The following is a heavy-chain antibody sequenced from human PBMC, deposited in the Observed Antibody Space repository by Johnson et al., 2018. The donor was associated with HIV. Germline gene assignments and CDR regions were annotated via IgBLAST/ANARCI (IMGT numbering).Heavy chain of an antibody. Sequence: QVQLVESGGGLVQPGGSLRLSCAASRFTFSTYGMHWVRQAPGKGLEWVAVISYDGSKKYYADSVKGRFTISRDNSKNTVFLEMNSLRAEDTAVFYCARVSGSGADYYDIMNDAFDIWGQGTMVTVSS. CDR3: ARVSGSGADYYDIMNDAFDI. V-gene: IGHV3-30*03. CDR1: RFTFSTYG. D-gene: IGHD3-22*01. CDR2: ISYDGSKK. J-gene: IGHJ3*02.